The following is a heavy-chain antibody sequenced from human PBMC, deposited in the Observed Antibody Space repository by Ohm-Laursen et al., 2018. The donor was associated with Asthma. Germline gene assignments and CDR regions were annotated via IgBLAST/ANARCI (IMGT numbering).Heavy chain of an antibody. V-gene: IGHV3-49*03. Sequence: SLRLSCAASGFTFGDYAMSWFRQAPGKGLEWVGFIRSKAYGGTTEYAASVKGRFTISRDDSRSIAYLQMNSLKTEDTAVYYCTRYREQWLDAVFNYWGQGTLVTVSS. CDR2: IRSKAYGGTT. J-gene: IGHJ4*02. CDR1: GFTFGDYA. CDR3: TRYREQWLDAVFNY. D-gene: IGHD6-19*01.